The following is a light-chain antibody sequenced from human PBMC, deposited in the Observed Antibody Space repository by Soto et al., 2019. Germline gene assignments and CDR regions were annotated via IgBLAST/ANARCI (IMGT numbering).Light chain of an antibody. CDR3: QQYDTSPPT. Sequence: EIVLTQSPGTLSLSPGERATLSCRASQSIRGTLAWYQQKPGQAPRLLIYGAFSRATAIPDRFSGSGSGTDFTLTISRLEPEDFAVYFCQQYDTSPPTFGGGTEVEIK. V-gene: IGKV3-20*01. J-gene: IGKJ4*01. CDR1: QSIRGT. CDR2: GAF.